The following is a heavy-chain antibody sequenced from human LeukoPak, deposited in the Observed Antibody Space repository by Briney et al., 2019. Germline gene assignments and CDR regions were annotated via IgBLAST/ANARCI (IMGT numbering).Heavy chain of an antibody. D-gene: IGHD6-19*01. J-gene: IGHJ4*02. V-gene: IGHV3-53*01. CDR1: GFTVSSNY. CDR3: ARGHSSGNPDPFDY. CDR2: IYSGGAI. Sequence: PGESLRLSCAASGFTVSSNYMSWVRRAPGKGLEWVSVIYSGGAIHYADSVKGRFTISRDNSKNTLYLQMNSLRAEDTAMYYCARGHSSGNPDPFDYWGQGTLVTVSS.